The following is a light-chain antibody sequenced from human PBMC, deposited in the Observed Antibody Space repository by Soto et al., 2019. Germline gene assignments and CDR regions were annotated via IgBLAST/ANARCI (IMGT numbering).Light chain of an antibody. Sequence: EIVLTQSPGTLSFSPGERATLSCRASQSVASSLLAWYRQKPGQTPTLLIYDASSRATGIPDRISGSESGTDFTLTISRLEPEDFAVYYCQQYGSAPFTFGPGTKVDIK. J-gene: IGKJ3*01. CDR2: DAS. V-gene: IGKV3-20*01. CDR1: QSVASSL. CDR3: QQYGSAPFT.